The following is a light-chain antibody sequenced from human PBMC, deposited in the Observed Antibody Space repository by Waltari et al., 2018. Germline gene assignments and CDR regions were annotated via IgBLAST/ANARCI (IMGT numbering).Light chain of an antibody. CDR2: HAS. V-gene: IGKV3-20*01. Sequence: EIVLTQSPGTLSLSSGERAPLSCRTSRSISNYLAVYQQKPGQTPSLLIYHASSRATGIPDSFCGSGSGTNYSLTISRLEPEDFAVYYCRHYESLPLTFGHGTKVEIK. CDR1: RSISNY. CDR3: RHYESLPLT. J-gene: IGKJ1*01.